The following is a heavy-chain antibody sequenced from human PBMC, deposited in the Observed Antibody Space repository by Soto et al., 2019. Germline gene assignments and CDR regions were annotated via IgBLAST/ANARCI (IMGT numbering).Heavy chain of an antibody. J-gene: IGHJ1*01. CDR3: ANVPTRLVAVRYAVDFQY. CDR1: GFTFSSYA. V-gene: IGHV3-23*01. D-gene: IGHD5-12*01. CDR2: ISGSGDSS. Sequence: EVQLLESGGDLVQPGGSLRLSCAASGFTFSSYAMNWVRQAPGKGLEWVSGISGSGDSSYYSDSVMGRFTISRDNSKNTLYLEMNTLRAEDTAVYYCANVPTRLVAVRYAVDFQYWGQGTLVSVSS.